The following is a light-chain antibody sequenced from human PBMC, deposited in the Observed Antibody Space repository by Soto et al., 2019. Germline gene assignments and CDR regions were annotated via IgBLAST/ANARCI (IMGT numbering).Light chain of an antibody. CDR2: DGS. V-gene: IGLV2-14*01. CDR3: SSYTSSTTVV. J-gene: IGLJ3*02. Sequence: QSALTQPASVSGSPGQSITISCTGTSSDVGGYNFVSWYQQHPGKAPKLMIYDGSNRPSGVSNRFSGSKSGSTASLTISGLQAEDEADYYFSSYTSSTTVVFGGGTKLTVL. CDR1: SSDVGGYNF.